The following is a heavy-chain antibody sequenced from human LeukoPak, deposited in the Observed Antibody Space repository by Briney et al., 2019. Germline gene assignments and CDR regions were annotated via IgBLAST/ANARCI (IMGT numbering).Heavy chain of an antibody. CDR1: GGSISSYY. V-gene: IGHV4-59*01. CDR3: ARVRTYYDILTGYYYSNHFDY. J-gene: IGHJ4*02. D-gene: IGHD3-9*01. CDR2: IYYSGST. Sequence: PSETLSLTCTVSGGSISSYYWSWIRQPPGKGLEWIGYIYYSGSTNYNPSLKSRVTISVDTSKNQFSLKLSSVTAADTAVYYCARVRTYYDILTGYYYSNHFDYWGQGTLVTVSS.